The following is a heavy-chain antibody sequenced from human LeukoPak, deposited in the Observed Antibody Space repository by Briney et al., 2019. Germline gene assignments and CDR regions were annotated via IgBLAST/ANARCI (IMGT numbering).Heavy chain of an antibody. CDR2: ISISSSTI. Sequence: GGSLRLSCAASGFTFSSYSMNWVRQAPGKGLEWVSYISISSSTIYYADSVKGRFTISRDNAKNSLYLQMNSLRAEDTAVYYCARVGDFWSGYYSDYWGQGTLVTVSS. D-gene: IGHD3-3*01. CDR1: GFTFSSYS. J-gene: IGHJ4*02. V-gene: IGHV3-48*01. CDR3: ARVGDFWSGYYSDY.